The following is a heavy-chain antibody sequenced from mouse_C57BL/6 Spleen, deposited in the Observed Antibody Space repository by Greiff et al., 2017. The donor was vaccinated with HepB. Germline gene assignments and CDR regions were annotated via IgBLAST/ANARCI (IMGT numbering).Heavy chain of an antibody. Sequence: QVQLKQPGAELVKPGASVKLSCKASGYTFTSYWMHWVKQRPGQGLEWIGMIHPNSGSTNYNEKFKSKATLTVDKSSSTAYMQLSSLTSEDSAVYYCAREGRGSSYWFAYWGQGTLVTVSA. CDR2: IHPNSGST. J-gene: IGHJ3*01. V-gene: IGHV1-64*01. CDR1: GYTFTSYW. D-gene: IGHD1-1*01. CDR3: AREGRGSSYWFAY.